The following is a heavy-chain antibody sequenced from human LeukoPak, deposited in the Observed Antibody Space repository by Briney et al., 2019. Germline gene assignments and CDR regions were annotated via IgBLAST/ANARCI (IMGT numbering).Heavy chain of an antibody. CDR2: IRAYNGDT. V-gene: IGHV1-18*04. CDR1: GYTFTSYG. D-gene: IGHD4-17*01. J-gene: IGHJ6*04. CDR3: ARDDDGDEDYYSYGTDV. Sequence: ASVKVSCKASGYTFTSYGISWGRQAPGQGLEWMGWIRAYNGDTNYAQKHNGRVTVTTETSSSTAYIERRRLRSDDTAVYYCARDDDGDEDYYSYGTDVWGKGTTVTASS.